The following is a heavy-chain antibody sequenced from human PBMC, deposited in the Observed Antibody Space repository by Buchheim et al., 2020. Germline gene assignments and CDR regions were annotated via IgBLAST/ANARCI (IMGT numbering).Heavy chain of an antibody. J-gene: IGHJ4*02. Sequence: EVQLLESGGGLVQPGGSLRLSCAASGFTFSSYAMSWVRQAPGKGLEWVSAISGSGGSTYYADSVKGRFTISRDNSKNPLYLQMNSLRAEDTAVYYCAKVPYYDILTGYYPPPDYWGQGTL. V-gene: IGHV3-23*01. D-gene: IGHD3-9*01. CDR3: AKVPYYDILTGYYPPPDY. CDR1: GFTFSSYA. CDR2: ISGSGGST.